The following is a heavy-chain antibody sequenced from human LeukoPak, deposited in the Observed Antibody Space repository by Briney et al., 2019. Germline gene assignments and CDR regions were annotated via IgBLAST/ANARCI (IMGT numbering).Heavy chain of an antibody. Sequence: ASAKVSCTASGHTFTGYYMHWVRQAPGQGLEWLGWINPNSGVTNYAQKFQGRITMTRDTSITTVYMELSSLTSDDTAVYYCGSGQWLVGVFYWGQGTLVTVSS. CDR3: GSGQWLVGVFY. CDR2: INPNSGVT. V-gene: IGHV1-2*02. J-gene: IGHJ4*02. D-gene: IGHD6-19*01. CDR1: GHTFTGYY.